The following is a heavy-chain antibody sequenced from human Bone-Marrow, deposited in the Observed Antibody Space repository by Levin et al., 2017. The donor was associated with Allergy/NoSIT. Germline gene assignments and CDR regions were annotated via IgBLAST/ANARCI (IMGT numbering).Heavy chain of an antibody. CDR3: ARVSTSDIYYFES. Sequence: GESLKISCEASGFSFSDHYMDWVRQAPGKGLEWVGHIRKKVHSYTTEYAASVKGRFTVSRDDSKNLLYLQMSSLRTEDTAVYYCARVSTSDIYYFESWGQGTLVTVSS. CDR2: IRKKVHSYTT. V-gene: IGHV3-72*01. J-gene: IGHJ4*02. CDR1: GFSFSDHY. D-gene: IGHD5/OR15-5a*01.